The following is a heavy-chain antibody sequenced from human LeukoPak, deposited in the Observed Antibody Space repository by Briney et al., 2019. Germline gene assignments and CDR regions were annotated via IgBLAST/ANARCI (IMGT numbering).Heavy chain of an antibody. CDR1: GFTFSTYA. CDR3: AQGGN. D-gene: IGHD3-16*01. V-gene: IGHV3-23*01. J-gene: IGHJ4*02. Sequence: PGGSPRLSWAASGFTFSTYAMSWVRQAPGKGLEWVSAISGSGAGTYYTDSAKGRFTISRDNSKNMLYLQMNGLRAEDTAVYYCAQGGNWGQGTLVTVSS. CDR2: ISGSGAGT.